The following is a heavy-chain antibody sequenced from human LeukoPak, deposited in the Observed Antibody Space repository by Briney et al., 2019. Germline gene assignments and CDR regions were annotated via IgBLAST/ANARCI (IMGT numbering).Heavy chain of an antibody. J-gene: IGHJ4*02. CDR2: IYYSGST. Sequence: PSETLSLTCTVSGGSISSSSYYWGWIRQPPGKGLEWIGSIYYSGSTYYNPSLKSRVTISVDTSKNQFSLKLSSVTAADTAVYYCARDPGYSYGPDYWGQGTLVTVSS. V-gene: IGHV4-39*07. CDR1: GGSISSSSYY. D-gene: IGHD5-18*01. CDR3: ARDPGYSYGPDY.